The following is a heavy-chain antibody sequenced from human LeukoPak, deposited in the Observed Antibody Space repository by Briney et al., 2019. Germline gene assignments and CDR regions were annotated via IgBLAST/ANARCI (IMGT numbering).Heavy chain of an antibody. CDR1: GFTFSNAW. J-gene: IGHJ4*02. Sequence: PGGSLRLSCAASGFTFSNAWMNWVRQAPGKGLEWVGRIKRDIDGGTTDYAAPVKGRFTITRDDSENTLYLQMNSLKTEDTAVYYCTTDLPRSTSCSHDYWGQGTQVTVSS. CDR3: TTDLPRSTSCSHDY. CDR2: IKRDIDGGTT. V-gene: IGHV3-15*01. D-gene: IGHD2/OR15-2a*01.